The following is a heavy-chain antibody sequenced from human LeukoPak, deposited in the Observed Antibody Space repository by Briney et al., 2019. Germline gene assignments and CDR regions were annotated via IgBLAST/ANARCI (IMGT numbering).Heavy chain of an antibody. J-gene: IGHJ4*02. CDR1: GFTLSSYG. CDR3: AKDHRYYDILGGSFDY. V-gene: IGHV3-30*02. Sequence: GGTLSLSCAASGFTLSSYGMHWVRQAPGKGLEWVAFIRYNGSNKYYADSVKGRFTISRDNSKNTLYLQMNSLRAEDTAVYYCAKDHRYYDILGGSFDYWGQGTLVTVSS. D-gene: IGHD3-9*01. CDR2: IRYNGSNK.